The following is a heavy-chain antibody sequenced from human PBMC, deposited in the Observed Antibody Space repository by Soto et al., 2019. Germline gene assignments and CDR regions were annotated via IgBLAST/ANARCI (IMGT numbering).Heavy chain of an antibody. CDR3: ALTGTTPPRWFDP. J-gene: IGHJ5*02. Sequence: KVSCKVSGYTLTELSMHWVRQAPGKGLEWMGGFDPEDGETIYAQKFQGRVTMTEDTSTDTAYMELSSLRSEDTAVYYCALTGTTPPRWFDPWGQGTLVTVSS. CDR2: FDPEDGET. D-gene: IGHD1-7*01. V-gene: IGHV1-24*01. CDR1: GYTLTELS.